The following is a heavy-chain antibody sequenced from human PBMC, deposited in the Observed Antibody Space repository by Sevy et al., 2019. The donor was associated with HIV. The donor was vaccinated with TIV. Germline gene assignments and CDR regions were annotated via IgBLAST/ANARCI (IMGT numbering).Heavy chain of an antibody. J-gene: IGHJ4*02. Sequence: GGSLRLSCTASGFTFSSYEMNWVRQAPGKGVEWVSYISNSGSTIHYSDSVKGRFTISRDNAKNSLYLQMNSLGAEDTAVYYCARDLPPSATTVPHFDYWGRGTLVTVSS. CDR2: ISNSGSTI. CDR3: ARDLPPSATTVPHFDY. D-gene: IGHD4-17*01. CDR1: GFTFSSYE. V-gene: IGHV3-48*03.